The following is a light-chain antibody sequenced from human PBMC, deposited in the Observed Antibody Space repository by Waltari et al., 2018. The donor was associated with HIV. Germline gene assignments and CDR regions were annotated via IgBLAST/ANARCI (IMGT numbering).Light chain of an antibody. CDR1: QSISNY. Sequence: DIQITQPPSSRSASVEDRVTITCRASQSISNYLNWYQQKPGKAPKLLIYAASSLQSGVPSRFSGSGSGTDFTLTISSLQPEDFATYYCQQSYSTPWTFGQGTKVEIK. V-gene: IGKV1-39*01. CDR2: AAS. CDR3: QQSYSTPWT. J-gene: IGKJ1*01.